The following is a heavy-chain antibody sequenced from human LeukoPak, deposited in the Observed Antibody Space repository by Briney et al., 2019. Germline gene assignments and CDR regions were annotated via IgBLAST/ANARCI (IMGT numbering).Heavy chain of an antibody. CDR1: GFTFTDHY. CDR2: IGPHSTFT. J-gene: IGHJ4*02. Sequence: ASVKVSCKSSGFTFTDHYIHWVRQGPGQGLEWMGYIGPHSTFTSSPREFQGRVTMTRDASMSTAYMELTRLTSDDTAVHYCVREGEGPLSKDFDYWGQGTLVTVSS. D-gene: IGHD2/OR15-2a*01. CDR3: VREGEGPLSKDFDY. V-gene: IGHV1-2*02.